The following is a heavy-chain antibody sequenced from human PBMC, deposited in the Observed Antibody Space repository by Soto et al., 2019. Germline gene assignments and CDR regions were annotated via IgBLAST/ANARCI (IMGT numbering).Heavy chain of an antibody. V-gene: IGHV4-39*01. Sequence: SETLSLTCTVSSGSISSYYWGWIRQPPGKGLEWIGSISYSGSTYYNSSLRSRVTILVDTSTNQLSLKVNSVTAADTAVYYCTRHDMGIGAAGLYRYFDDWGQGTLVTVSS. CDR1: SGSISSYY. CDR3: TRHDMGIGAAGLYRYFDD. CDR2: ISYSGST. D-gene: IGHD6-13*01. J-gene: IGHJ4*02.